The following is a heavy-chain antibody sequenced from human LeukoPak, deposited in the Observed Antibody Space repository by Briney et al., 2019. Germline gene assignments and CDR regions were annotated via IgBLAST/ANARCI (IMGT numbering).Heavy chain of an antibody. Sequence: SETLSLTCSVSGGSISSGGYYWSWIRRHPGKGLEWIGYIYYSGSTYYNPSLKSRVTISVDTSKNQFSLKLSSVTAADTAVYYCARKGSPGPRNWFDPWGQGTLVTVSS. CDR1: GGSISSGGYY. CDR3: ARKGSPGPRNWFDP. V-gene: IGHV4-31*03. J-gene: IGHJ5*02. CDR2: IYYSGST. D-gene: IGHD1-14*01.